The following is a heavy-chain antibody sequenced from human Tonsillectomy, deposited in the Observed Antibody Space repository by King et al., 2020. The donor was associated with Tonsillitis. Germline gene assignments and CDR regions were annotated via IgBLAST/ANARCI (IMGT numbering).Heavy chain of an antibody. J-gene: IGHJ4*02. V-gene: IGHV3-49*04. D-gene: IGHD1-26*01. CDR1: GFTFGDYA. CDR3: TRVRGSHYFDY. Sequence: VQLVESGGGLVQPGRSLRLSCTASGFTFGDYAMSWVRQATGKGLEGVGFIRSKAYGGTTEYAASVKGRFTISRDDSKSIAYLQMNSLKTEDTAVYYCTRVRGSHYFDYWGQGTLVTVSS. CDR2: IRSKAYGGTT.